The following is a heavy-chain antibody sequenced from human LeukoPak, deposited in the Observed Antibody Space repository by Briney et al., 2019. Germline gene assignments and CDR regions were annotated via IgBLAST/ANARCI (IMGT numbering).Heavy chain of an antibody. CDR3: AKDPVSYYYYMDV. D-gene: IGHD5/OR15-5a*01. V-gene: IGHV3-30*02. Sequence: GGSLRLSCAASGFTFSSYGMHWVRQAPGKGLEWVAFIRYDGSNKYYADSVKGRFTISRDNSKNTLYLQMNSLRAEDTAVYYCAKDPVSYYYYMDVWGKGPRSPSP. CDR2: IRYDGSNK. CDR1: GFTFSSYG. J-gene: IGHJ6*03.